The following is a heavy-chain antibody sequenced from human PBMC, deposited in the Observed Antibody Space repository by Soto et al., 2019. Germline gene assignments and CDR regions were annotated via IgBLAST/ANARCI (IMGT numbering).Heavy chain of an antibody. D-gene: IGHD3-22*01. J-gene: IGHJ3*02. CDR3: EQRYPYASSADFGI. Sequence: SVKVSCKASGGTFSSYAISWVRQAPGQGLVWMGGIIPIFGTANYAQKFQGRVTITADESTSTAYMELSSLRSEDTAVYYCEQRYPYASSADFGIWGQGTMVTVSS. CDR2: IIPIFGTA. V-gene: IGHV1-69*13. CDR1: GGTFSSYA.